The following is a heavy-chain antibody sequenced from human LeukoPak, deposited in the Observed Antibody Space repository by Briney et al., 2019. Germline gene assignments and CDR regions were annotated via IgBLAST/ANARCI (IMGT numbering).Heavy chain of an antibody. CDR3: ARGITMVRGVIIWFDY. CDR2: ISWNSGSI. Sequence: PGGSLRLSCAASGFTFDDYAMHWVRQAPGKGLEWVSGISWNSGSIGYADSVKGRFTISRDNAKNSLYLQMNSLRAEDTAVYYCARGITMVRGVIIWFDYWGQGTLVTVSS. V-gene: IGHV3-9*01. J-gene: IGHJ5*01. CDR1: GFTFDDYA. D-gene: IGHD3-10*01.